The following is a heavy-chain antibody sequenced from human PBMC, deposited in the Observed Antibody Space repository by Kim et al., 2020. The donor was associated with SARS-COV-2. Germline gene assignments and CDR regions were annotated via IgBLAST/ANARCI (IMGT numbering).Heavy chain of an antibody. CDR2: ISGSGGST. V-gene: IGHV3-23*01. D-gene: IGHD2-15*01. J-gene: IGHJ3*02. CDR1: GFTFSSYA. Sequence: GGSLRLSCAASGFTFSSYAMSWVRQAPGKGLEWVSAISGSGGSTYYADSVKGRFTISRDNSKNTLYLQMNSLRAEYTAVYYCAKDVHIVVVVAATSDAFDIWGQGTMVTVSS. CDR3: AKDVHIVVVVAATSDAFDI.